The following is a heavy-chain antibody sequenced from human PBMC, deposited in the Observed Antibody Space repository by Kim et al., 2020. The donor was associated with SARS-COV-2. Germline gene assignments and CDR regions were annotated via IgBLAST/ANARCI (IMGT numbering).Heavy chain of an antibody. CDR3: AKAQKPPRITIFGVVLDYYGMDV. D-gene: IGHD3-3*01. Sequence: GGSLRLSCAASGFTFSNYGMHWVRQAPGKGLEWVAVISYDGNNKYYADSVKGRFTISRDNSKNTLYLQMNSLRAEDTAVYYCAKAQKPPRITIFGVVLDYYGMDVWGQGTTVTVSS. J-gene: IGHJ6*02. CDR2: ISYDGNNK. CDR1: GFTFSNYG. V-gene: IGHV3-30*18.